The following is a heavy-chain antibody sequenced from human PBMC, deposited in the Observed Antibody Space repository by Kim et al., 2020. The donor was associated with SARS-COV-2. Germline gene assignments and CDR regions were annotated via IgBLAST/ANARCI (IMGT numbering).Heavy chain of an antibody. CDR1: GFTFSSYA. D-gene: IGHD3-9*01. V-gene: IGHV3-23*01. J-gene: IGHJ6*02. CDR2: ISGSGGST. CDR3: AKDYDILTGYYSWIRWDGMDV. Sequence: GGSLRLSCAASGFTFSSYAMSWVRQAPGKGLEWVSAISGSGGSTYYADSVKGRFTISRDNSKNTLYLQMNSLRAEDTAVYYCAKDYDILTGYYSWIRWDGMDVWGQGTTVTVSS.